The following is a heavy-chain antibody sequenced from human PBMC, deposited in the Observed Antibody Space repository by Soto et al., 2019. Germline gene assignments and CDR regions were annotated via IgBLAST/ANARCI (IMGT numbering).Heavy chain of an antibody. CDR3: ASVNSGRNWFDP. Sequence: SETLSLTCTVSGDSVSSASFYWIWIRQAPGKGLEWIGFIYFSGSTNYNPSLKSRVTMSLDTSKNQFSLNLSSVTPADTAVYYCASVNSGRNWFDPWGQGTLVTVSS. CDR1: GDSVSSASFY. D-gene: IGHD6-19*01. J-gene: IGHJ5*02. CDR2: IYFSGST. V-gene: IGHV4-61*01.